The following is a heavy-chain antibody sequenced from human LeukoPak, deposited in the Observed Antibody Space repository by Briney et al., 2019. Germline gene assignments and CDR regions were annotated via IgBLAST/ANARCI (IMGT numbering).Heavy chain of an antibody. V-gene: IGHV5-51*01. D-gene: IGHD7-27*01. CDR3: ASSNWGSGYYYYGMDV. J-gene: IGHJ6*02. Sequence: GESLKISFQGSGYRFTSYWIGWVRPMPGKGLEWMGVIYPGDSDTRYRPSFQGQVTISADKSISTAYLQWSSLKASDTAMYYCASSNWGSGYYYYGMDVWGQGTTVTVSS. CDR2: IYPGDSDT. CDR1: GYRFTSYW.